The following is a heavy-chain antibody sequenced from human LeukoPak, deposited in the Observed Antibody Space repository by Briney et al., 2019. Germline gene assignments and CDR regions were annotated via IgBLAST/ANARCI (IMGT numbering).Heavy chain of an antibody. J-gene: IGHJ3*02. Sequence: VASVKVSCKASGYTFTSYGISWVRQAPGQGLEWMGWISAYNGNTNYAQKLQGRVTMITDTSTSTAYMELRSLRSDDTAVYYCARDTFAGYSYGYRAFDIWGQGTMVTVSS. V-gene: IGHV1-18*01. CDR2: ISAYNGNT. CDR1: GYTFTSYG. D-gene: IGHD5-18*01. CDR3: ARDTFAGYSYGYRAFDI.